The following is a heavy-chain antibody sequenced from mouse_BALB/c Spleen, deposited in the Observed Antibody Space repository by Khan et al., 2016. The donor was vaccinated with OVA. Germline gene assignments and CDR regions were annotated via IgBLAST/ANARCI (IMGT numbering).Heavy chain of an antibody. J-gene: IGHJ3*01. CDR1: GFTFSNYA. CDR2: TSSGGST. V-gene: IGHV5-6-5*01. CDR3: ARDYWFVY. Sequence: EVKLVESGGGLVKPGGSLKVSCAASGFTFSNYAMSWVRQTPEKRLEWVASTSSGGSTYYPDSVKGRFSISRDNARNILYLQMSSLRSEDTAMYYCARDYWFVYWGQGTLVTVSA.